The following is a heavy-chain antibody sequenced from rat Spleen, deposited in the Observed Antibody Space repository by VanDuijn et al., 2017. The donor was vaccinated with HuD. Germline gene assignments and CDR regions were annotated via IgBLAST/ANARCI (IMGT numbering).Heavy chain of an antibody. CDR1: GFTFSNYY. D-gene: IGHD1-11*01. V-gene: IGHV5-22*01. Sequence: EVQLVESGGGLVQPGRSMKLSCAASGFTFSNYYMAWVRQAPTKGLEWVATISYDGSRNYYRDSVKGRFTISRDNAKSTLYLQMNSLRSEDTATYYCARQEDYGGYSRDYFGYWGQGVVVTVSS. CDR2: ISYDGSRN. CDR3: ARQEDYGGYSRDYFGY. J-gene: IGHJ2*01.